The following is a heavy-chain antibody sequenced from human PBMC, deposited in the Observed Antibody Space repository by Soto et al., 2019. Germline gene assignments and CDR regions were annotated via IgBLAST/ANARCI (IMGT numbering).Heavy chain of an antibody. CDR1: RFTFSSYA. J-gene: IGHJ4*02. D-gene: IGHD3-10*01. V-gene: IGHV3-23*01. CDR3: AKDGGSGSYLDY. CDR2: ISGSGGST. Sequence: EVQLLESGGGLVQPGGSLRLSCAASRFTFSSYAMSWVRQAPGKGLEWVSSISGSGGSTYYAESVKGRFTISRDNSKNTLYLQVTSLRAEDTAVYYCAKDGGSGSYLDYWGQGTLVTVSS.